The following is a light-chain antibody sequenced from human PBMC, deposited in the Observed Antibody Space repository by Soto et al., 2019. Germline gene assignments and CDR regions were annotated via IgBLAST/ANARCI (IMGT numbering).Light chain of an antibody. V-gene: IGKV2-30*01. J-gene: IGKJ2*01. Sequence: DVVVTQSPLSLPVTLGQPASISCRSSQSLVYSDGHTYLNWFQQRPGQSPRRLIYKVSNRDSGVPERFSGSGSGTGFALKISGVEAEDVGVYYCMQGTHWPPLYTFGQGTKLEIK. CDR2: KVS. CDR1: QSLVYSDGHTY. CDR3: MQGTHWPPLYT.